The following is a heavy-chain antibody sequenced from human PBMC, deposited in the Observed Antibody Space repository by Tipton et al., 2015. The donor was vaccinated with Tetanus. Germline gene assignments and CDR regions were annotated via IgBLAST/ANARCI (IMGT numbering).Heavy chain of an antibody. J-gene: IGHJ4*02. CDR2: ISSSGHIK. V-gene: IGHV3-11*01. Sequence: SLRLSCAASGFTFSNYYMSWIRQSPGKGLEWVSHISSSGHIKYDADSLKGRFTISRDNAKNTLYLQMNSLRAEDTAVYFCARGLIDYFDYWGRGPLVTVSS. CDR1: GFTFSNYY. CDR3: ARGLIDYFDY. D-gene: IGHD2-21*01.